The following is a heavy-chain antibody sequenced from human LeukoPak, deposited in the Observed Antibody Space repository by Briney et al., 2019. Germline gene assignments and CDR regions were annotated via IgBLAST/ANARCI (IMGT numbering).Heavy chain of an antibody. CDR1: GYTFTGYY. Sequence: ASVKVSCKASGYTFTGYYMHWVRQAPGQGLERMGWINPNSGGTNYAQKFQGRVTMTRDTSISTAYMELSRLRSDDTAVYYCARVCILAGYWNLGYWGQGTLVTVSS. CDR2: INPNSGGT. V-gene: IGHV1-2*02. J-gene: IGHJ4*02. D-gene: IGHD3-9*01. CDR3: ARVCILAGYWNLGY.